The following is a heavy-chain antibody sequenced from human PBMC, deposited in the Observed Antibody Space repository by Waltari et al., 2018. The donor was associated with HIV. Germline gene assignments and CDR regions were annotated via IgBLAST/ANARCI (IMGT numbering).Heavy chain of an antibody. D-gene: IGHD3-22*01. Sequence: QLQLVESGGGVVQPGRSLRLTCAASGFTFSRYAMHWVRQAPGKGLEGWASISHDGSKEYYADSVTGRFTIARDNSKNTLYLQMNGLRDEDSAVYYCARGAYYDSSGYDDGMDIWGQGTTVTVSS. CDR2: ISHDGSKE. V-gene: IGHV3-30*04. CDR1: GFTFSRYA. CDR3: ARGAYYDSSGYDDGMDI. J-gene: IGHJ6*02.